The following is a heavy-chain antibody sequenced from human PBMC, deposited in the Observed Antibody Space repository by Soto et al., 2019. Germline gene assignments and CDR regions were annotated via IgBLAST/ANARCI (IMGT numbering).Heavy chain of an antibody. CDR3: AREDIVLVPAANHAFDV. CDR2: ISTYNGNT. V-gene: IGHV1-18*01. D-gene: IGHD2-2*01. J-gene: IGHJ3*01. CDR1: GYTFTSYG. Sequence: QVQLVQSGVEVKKPGASVKVSCKASGYTFTSYGISWVRQAPGQGLEWMGWISTYNGNTKYARKLQGRVTMTTDTFPSTAYMELRSLRSDDTAVYYCAREDIVLVPAANHAFDVWGQGTMVTVSS.